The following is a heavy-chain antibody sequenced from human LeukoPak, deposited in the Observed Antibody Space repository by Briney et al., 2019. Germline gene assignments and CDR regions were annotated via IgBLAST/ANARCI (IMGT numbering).Heavy chain of an antibody. CDR2: ISYDGSNK. CDR1: GFTFTTYA. J-gene: IGHJ3*02. V-gene: IGHV3-30-3*02. D-gene: IGHD3-22*01. Sequence: PGRSLRLSCAASGFTFTTYAMHWVRQAPGKGLEWVAVISYDGSNKYYADSVKGRFTISRDNSKNTLYLQMNSLRAEDTAVYYCAKRESGYGTFDIWGQGTMVTVSS. CDR3: AKRESGYGTFDI.